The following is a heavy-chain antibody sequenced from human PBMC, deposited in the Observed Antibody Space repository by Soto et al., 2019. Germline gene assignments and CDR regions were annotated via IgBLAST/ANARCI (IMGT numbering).Heavy chain of an antibody. J-gene: IGHJ4*02. V-gene: IGHV3-74*01. CDR2: INSDVSIT. CDR1: GFTFTDYW. CDR3: ATAEAEY. Sequence: GGSLRLSCAASGFTFTDYWTHWVRQAPGKGLVWVSRINSDVSITSYADSVTGRFTASRDNAKSTLYLQMNSLRAEDKAVYYCATAEAEYWVTETLVTFSA.